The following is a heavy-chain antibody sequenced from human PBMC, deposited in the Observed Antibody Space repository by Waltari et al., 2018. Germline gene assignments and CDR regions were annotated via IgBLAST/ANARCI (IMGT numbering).Heavy chain of an antibody. CDR3: ARQPEGVYYDFWSGYYQPPDY. CDR1: GYTFTSYY. Sequence: QVQLVQSGAEVKKPGASVKVSCKASGYTFTSYYMHWVRQAPGQGLEWMGIINPSGGSTSYAQKFQGRVTMTRDTSTSTVYMELSSLRSEDTAVYYCARQPEGVYYDFWSGYYQPPDYWGQGTLVTVSS. D-gene: IGHD3-3*01. J-gene: IGHJ4*02. CDR2: INPSGGST. V-gene: IGHV1-46*01.